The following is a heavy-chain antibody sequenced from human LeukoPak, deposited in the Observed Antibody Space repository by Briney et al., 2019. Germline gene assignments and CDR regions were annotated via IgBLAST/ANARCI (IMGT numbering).Heavy chain of an antibody. CDR2: IYHTGGT. V-gene: IGHV4-38-2*02. D-gene: IGHD3-22*01. CDR3: VRDAQTYYYNTYGYYFEY. Sequence: PSETLSLTCAVSGYSISNSYYWGWIRQPPGKGLEWIGSIYHTGGTYYNPSLKSRVTISIDTSKNQFSLNLSSVTAADTAVYYCVRDAQTYYYNTYGYYFEYWGKGILVTVSS. CDR1: GYSISNSYY. J-gene: IGHJ4*02.